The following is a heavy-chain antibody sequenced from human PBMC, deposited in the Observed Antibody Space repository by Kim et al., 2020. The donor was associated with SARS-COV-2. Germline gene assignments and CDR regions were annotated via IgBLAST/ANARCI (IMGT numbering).Heavy chain of an antibody. Sequence: GNPTYAQGFARRFVFSLDTSVSTAYLQISSLKAEDTAVYYCARDPSGFDYWGQGTLVTVSS. CDR3: ARDPSGFDY. V-gene: IGHV7-4-1*02. CDR2: GNP. J-gene: IGHJ4*02.